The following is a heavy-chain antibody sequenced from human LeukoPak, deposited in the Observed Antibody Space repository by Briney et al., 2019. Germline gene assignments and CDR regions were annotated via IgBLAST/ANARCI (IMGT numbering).Heavy chain of an antibody. CDR3: ARSQGPSLYYYYYGMDV. V-gene: IGHV1-69*13. CDR2: IIPIFGTS. J-gene: IGHJ6*02. Sequence: SVKVSCKASGGTFSSYAISWVRQAPGQGLEWMGGIIPIFGTSNYAQKFQGRVTITADESTSTAYMELSSLRSEDTAVYYCARSQGPSLYYYYYGMDVWGQGTTVTVSS. CDR1: GGTFSSYA.